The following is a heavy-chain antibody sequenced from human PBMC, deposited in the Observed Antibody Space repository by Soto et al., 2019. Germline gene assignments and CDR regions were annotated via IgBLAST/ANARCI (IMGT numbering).Heavy chain of an antibody. J-gene: IGHJ4*02. V-gene: IGHV3-7*01. CDR1: VFSVMSYW. CDR2: IKEDGSEI. D-gene: IGHD5-12*01. CDR3: ATDIRFDYVN. Sequence: PWGSXRLSCSVSVFSVMSYWIILFRQAPGKGLEWVASIKEDGSEIYYLQSVRGRFSISRDSAGKAFKLTMNYLSAEDKGVYFCATDIRFDYVNRGQGTLVTVSS.